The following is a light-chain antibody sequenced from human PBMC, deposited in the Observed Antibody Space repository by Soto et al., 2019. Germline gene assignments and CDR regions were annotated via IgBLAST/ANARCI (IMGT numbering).Light chain of an antibody. J-gene: IGKJ2*02. CDR1: QTIGNH. CDR2: AAS. V-gene: IGKV1-39*01. Sequence: DIQMTQSPSSLPASVGDRVTITCRASQTIGNHLNWYQQKPGKAPKVLIYAASTLQSGVPSRFSGRGSGTDFTLTISGLQPADFATYYCQNCHSFPRTFGQGTKLDIK. CDR3: QNCHSFPRT.